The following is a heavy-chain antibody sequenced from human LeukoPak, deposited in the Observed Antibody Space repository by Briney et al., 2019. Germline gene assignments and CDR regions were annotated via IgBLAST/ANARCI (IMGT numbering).Heavy chain of an antibody. CDR2: ICSGDTT. J-gene: IGHJ4*02. CDR3: ASGLRWTTGYDY. CDR1: GFTFNNNY. Sequence: GGSLRLSCAASGFTFNNNYMSWVRQAPGKGLEWVSVICSGDTTYYADSVKSRFTVSRDNSKNTLYLQMNNLRADDTAVYYCASGLRWTTGYDYWGQGTLVTVSS. V-gene: IGHV3-53*01. D-gene: IGHD4-23*01.